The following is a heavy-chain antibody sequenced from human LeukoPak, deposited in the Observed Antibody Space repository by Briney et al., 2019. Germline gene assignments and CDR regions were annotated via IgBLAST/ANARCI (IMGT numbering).Heavy chain of an antibody. CDR1: GFTVSSNY. D-gene: IGHD3-16*02. CDR3: AKCGYDYVWGSYRPTSFDY. CDR2: ISGSGGST. V-gene: IGHV3-23*01. Sequence: GGSLRLSCAASGFTVSSNYMSWVRQAPGKGLEWVSAISGSGGSTYYADSVKGRFTISRDNSKNTLYLQMNSLRAEDTAVYYCAKCGYDYVWGSYRPTSFDYWGQGTLVTVSS. J-gene: IGHJ4*02.